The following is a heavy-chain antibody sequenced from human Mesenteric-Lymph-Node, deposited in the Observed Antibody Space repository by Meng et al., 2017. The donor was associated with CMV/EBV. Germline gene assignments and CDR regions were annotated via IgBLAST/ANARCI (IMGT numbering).Heavy chain of an antibody. CDR1: GGSISSSTYY. V-gene: IGHV4-39*07. D-gene: IGHD6-13*01. CDR3: ASRTRSNFDY. J-gene: IGHJ4*02. Sequence: SETLSLTCTVSGGSISSSTYYWGWIRQPPGKGLEWIGDSYYSGSTYYNPSLKSRLTISLDTSKNQFSLKLSSVTAADTAVYYCASRTRSNFDYWGQGTLVTVSS. CDR2: SYYSGST.